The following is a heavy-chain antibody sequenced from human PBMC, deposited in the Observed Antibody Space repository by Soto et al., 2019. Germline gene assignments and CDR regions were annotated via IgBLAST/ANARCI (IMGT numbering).Heavy chain of an antibody. J-gene: IGHJ6*02. Sequence: PSETLSLTCTVSGGPISSYYWSWIRQPPGKGLEWIGYIYYSGSTNYNPSLKSRVTISVDTSKNQFSLKLSSVTAADTAVYYCARLYSSSWYGWDYYYGMYVWGQGTTVTVSS. CDR3: ARLYSSSWYGWDYYYGMYV. CDR1: GGPISSYY. V-gene: IGHV4-59*01. D-gene: IGHD6-13*01. CDR2: IYYSGST.